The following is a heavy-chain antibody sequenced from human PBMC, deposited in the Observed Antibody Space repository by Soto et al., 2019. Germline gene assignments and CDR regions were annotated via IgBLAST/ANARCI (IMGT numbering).Heavy chain of an antibody. V-gene: IGHV3-9*01. CDR3: LKDESINWYSGHFRH. Sequence: PGGSLRLSCAASGFTFDDYAMHWVRQVPGKGLEWGSGINWNSGSIGYADSVKGRFAISRDNANNSLHLQMNSLRAEDTAFYYCLKDESINWYSGHFRHWGQGTLVTVSS. CDR1: GFTFDDYA. D-gene: IGHD6-13*01. J-gene: IGHJ1*01. CDR2: INWNSGSI.